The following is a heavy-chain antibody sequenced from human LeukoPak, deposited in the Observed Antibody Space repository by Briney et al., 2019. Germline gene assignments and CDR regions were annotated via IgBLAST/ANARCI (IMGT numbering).Heavy chain of an antibody. CDR2: INSDGSST. Sequence: GGSLRLSCAASGSTFSSYWMHWVRQAPGKGLVWVSRINSDGSSTSYADSAKGRFTISRDNAKNTLYLQMNSLRAEDTAVYYCARWGGSSGYYYYYYYMDVWGKGTTVTISS. V-gene: IGHV3-74*01. CDR3: ARWGGSSGYYYYYYYMDV. J-gene: IGHJ6*03. CDR1: GSTFSSYW. D-gene: IGHD3-22*01.